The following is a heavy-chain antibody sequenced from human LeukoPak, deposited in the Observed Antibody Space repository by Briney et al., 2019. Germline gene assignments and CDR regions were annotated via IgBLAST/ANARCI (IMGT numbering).Heavy chain of an antibody. Sequence: SETLSLTCTVSGGSIGSYYWSWIRQPPGKGLEWLGYIYYSGTTDYNPSLKSRVTISVDTSKNQFSLKLSSVTAADTAVYYCARRVSGSLYYFDYWGQGTLVTVSS. CDR3: ARRVSGSLYYFDY. CDR2: IYYSGTT. D-gene: IGHD3-10*01. CDR1: GGSIGSYY. J-gene: IGHJ4*02. V-gene: IGHV4-59*08.